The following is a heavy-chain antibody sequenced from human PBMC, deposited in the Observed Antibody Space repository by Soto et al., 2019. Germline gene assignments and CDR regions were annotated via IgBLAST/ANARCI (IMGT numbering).Heavy chain of an antibody. CDR2: ISYDGSNK. Sequence: QVQLVESGGGVVQPGRSLRLSCAASGFTFSSYAMHWVRQAPGKGLEWVAGISYDGSNKYYADSVKGRFTISRDNSKNTLYLQMNSLRAEDPDMYYCARDSYYDNQYLQHWGQGTLVTVSS. CDR1: GFTFSSYA. CDR3: ARDSYYDNQYLQH. V-gene: IGHV3-30-3*01. J-gene: IGHJ1*01. D-gene: IGHD3-22*01.